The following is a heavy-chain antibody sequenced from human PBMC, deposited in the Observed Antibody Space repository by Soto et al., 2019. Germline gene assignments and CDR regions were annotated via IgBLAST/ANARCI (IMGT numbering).Heavy chain of an antibody. CDR2: ISWNSGSI. V-gene: IGHV3-9*01. CDR3: AKAYTPQLVREYYYYGMDV. J-gene: IGHJ6*02. D-gene: IGHD6-13*01. Sequence: EVQLVESGGGLVQPGRSLRLSCAASGFTFDDYAMHWVRQAPGKGLEWVSGISWNSGSIGYADSVKGRFTISRDNAKNSLYLQMNSLRAEDTALYYCAKAYTPQLVREYYYYGMDVWGQGTTVTVSS. CDR1: GFTFDDYA.